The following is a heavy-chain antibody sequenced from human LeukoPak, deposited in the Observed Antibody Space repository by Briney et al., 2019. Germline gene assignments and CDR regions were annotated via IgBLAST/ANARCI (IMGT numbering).Heavy chain of an antibody. J-gene: IGHJ6*02. CDR2: ISWNSGSI. CDR3: AKDRCTNGVCYDGMDV. CDR1: GFTFDDYA. V-gene: IGHV3-9*01. D-gene: IGHD2-8*01. Sequence: GGSLRLSCAASGFTFDDYAMHWVRQAPGKGLEWVSGISWNSGSIGYADSVKGRFTTSRDNAKNSLYLQMNSLRAEYPALYYCAKDRCTNGVCYDGMDVWGQGTTVTVSS.